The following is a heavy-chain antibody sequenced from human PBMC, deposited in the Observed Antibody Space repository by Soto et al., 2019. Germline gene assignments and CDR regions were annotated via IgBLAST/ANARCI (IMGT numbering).Heavy chain of an antibody. CDR2: ITSSSNNI. Sequence: GGSLRLSCAASGFTFSSYTMNWVRQAPGKGLEWVSSITSSSNNIYYADSLKGRFTISRDNAKNSLYLQMNSLGAEDTAVYYCARDISEGFFWGQGTLVTVSS. D-gene: IGHD3-10*01. V-gene: IGHV3-21*01. J-gene: IGHJ4*02. CDR3: ARDISEGFF. CDR1: GFTFSSYT.